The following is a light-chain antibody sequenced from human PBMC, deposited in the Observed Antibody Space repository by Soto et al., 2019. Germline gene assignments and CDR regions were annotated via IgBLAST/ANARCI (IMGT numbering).Light chain of an antibody. V-gene: IGLV2-11*01. Sequence: SLLPQPRSMSGAPGQAVTLSCTGTSSDVGGYNYVSWYQQHPGKAPKLMIYDVSKRPSGVPDRFSGSKSGNTASLTISGLQAEDEADYYCCSYAGSYTFYVFGTGTKVTVL. CDR1: SSDVGGYNY. J-gene: IGLJ1*01. CDR2: DVS. CDR3: CSYAGSYTFYV.